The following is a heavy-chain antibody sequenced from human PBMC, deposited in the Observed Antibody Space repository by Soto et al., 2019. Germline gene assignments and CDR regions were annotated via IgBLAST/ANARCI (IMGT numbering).Heavy chain of an antibody. CDR1: GGSISSGGYY. V-gene: IGHV4-31*03. CDR3: ARGIVVVPAAYFDS. CDR2: IYFSGST. Sequence: QVQLQESGPGLVKPSQTLSLSCTVSGGSISSGGYYWSWIRQHPGKGLEWIGYIYFSGSTYYNPSLKIRVTISVDTSENQCSLKLSSVTAADTAVYSCARGIVVVPAAYFDSWGQGILVTVSS. J-gene: IGHJ4*02. D-gene: IGHD2-2*01.